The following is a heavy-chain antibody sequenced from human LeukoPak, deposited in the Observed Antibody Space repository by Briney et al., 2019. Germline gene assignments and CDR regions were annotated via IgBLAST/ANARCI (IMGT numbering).Heavy chain of an antibody. J-gene: IGHJ5*02. V-gene: IGHV3-53*01. CDR3: ARDLGCSSTSCYNSWFDP. CDR1: GFTVSSNY. D-gene: IGHD2-2*02. CDR2: IYSGGST. Sequence: GGSLRLSCAASGFTVSSNYMSWVHQAPGKGLEWVSVIYSGGSTYYADSVKGRFTISRDNSKNTLYLQMNSLRAEDTAVYYCARDLGCSSTSCYNSWFDPWGQGTLVTVSS.